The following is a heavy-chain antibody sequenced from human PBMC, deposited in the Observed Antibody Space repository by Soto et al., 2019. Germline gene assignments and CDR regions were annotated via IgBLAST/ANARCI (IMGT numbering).Heavy chain of an antibody. Sequence: EVQLVESGGGLVQPGGSLRLSCAASGFTFSSYWMSWVRQAPGKGLEWVANIQQDGSQKWYVDSVKGRFTISRDNAKNSRYLQMDSLRAEDTAVYYCARGDYHDSSCPFSDGFDIWGPGTMVTVSS. CDR1: GFTFSSYW. CDR3: ARGDYHDSSCPFSDGFDI. CDR2: IQQDGSQK. D-gene: IGHD3-22*01. V-gene: IGHV3-7*04. J-gene: IGHJ3*02.